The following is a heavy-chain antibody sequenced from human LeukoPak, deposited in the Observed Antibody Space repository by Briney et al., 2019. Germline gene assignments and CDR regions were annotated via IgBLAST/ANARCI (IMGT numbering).Heavy chain of an antibody. CDR3: ARVKDTAMVMVPFDY. CDR1: GFTFSSYA. Sequence: GGSLRLSCAASGFTFSSYAMHWVRQAPGKGLEWVAVISYDGSNKYYADSVKGRFTISRDNTKNTLYLQMNSLRAEDTAVYYCARVKDTAMVMVPFDYWGQGTLVTVSS. J-gene: IGHJ4*02. CDR2: ISYDGSNK. V-gene: IGHV3-30-3*01. D-gene: IGHD5-18*01.